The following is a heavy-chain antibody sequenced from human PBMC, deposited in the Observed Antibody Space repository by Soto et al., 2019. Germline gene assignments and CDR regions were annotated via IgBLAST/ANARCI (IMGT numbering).Heavy chain of an antibody. V-gene: IGHV3-23*01. CDR2: ISGSGGST. Sequence: PGGSLRLSCAASGFTFSSYAMSWVRQAPGKGLEWVSAISGSGGSTYYADSVKGRFTISRDNSKNTLYLQMNGLRAEDTAVYYCASRYSSSWYYFDYWGQGTLVTVSS. CDR3: ASRYSSSWYYFDY. D-gene: IGHD6-13*01. CDR1: GFTFSSYA. J-gene: IGHJ4*02.